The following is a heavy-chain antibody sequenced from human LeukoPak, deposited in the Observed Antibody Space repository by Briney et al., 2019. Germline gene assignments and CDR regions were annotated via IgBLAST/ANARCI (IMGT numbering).Heavy chain of an antibody. Sequence: PGGSLRLSCTASGFTFTSYWMHWVRHVPGKGPMWVSRISNDGSTTNYADSVKGRFTISRDNANNTVYLQMNSLRAEDTAVYYCARNGGSGSYCIYWGQGTLVTVSS. CDR1: GFTFTSYW. J-gene: IGHJ4*02. D-gene: IGHD3-10*01. CDR3: ARNGGSGSYCIY. CDR2: ISNDGSTT. V-gene: IGHV3-74*01.